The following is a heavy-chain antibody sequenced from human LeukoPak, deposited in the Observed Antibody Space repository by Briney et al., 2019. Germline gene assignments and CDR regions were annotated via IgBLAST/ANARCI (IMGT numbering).Heavy chain of an antibody. D-gene: IGHD3-16*01. V-gene: IGHV1-46*01. CDR2: INPSGGST. CDR3: ARVSIHLGVDAFDI. J-gene: IGHJ3*02. CDR1: GYTFTSYY. Sequence: ASVKVSCNASGYTFTSYYMHWVRQGPGQGLEWVGIINPSGGSTSYAQKFQGRGTMTMDTSTSTVYMELSSLRSEDTAVYYCARVSIHLGVDAFDIWGQGTMVTVSS.